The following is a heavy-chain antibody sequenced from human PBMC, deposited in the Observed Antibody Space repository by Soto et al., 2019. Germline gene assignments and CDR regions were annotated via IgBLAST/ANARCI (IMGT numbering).Heavy chain of an antibody. CDR1: GYTFTNYA. CDR2: INGGNGNT. J-gene: IGHJ3*01. CDR3: ARGDRGGFDL. D-gene: IGHD3-10*01. Sequence: ASVKVSCKATGYTFTNYAMHWVRQAPGQRLEWMGWINGGNGNTKYSQNLQGRVTITRDTSASTAYMELTSLRVDDTAVYFCARGDRGGFDLWGQGTMVTVSS. V-gene: IGHV1-3*01.